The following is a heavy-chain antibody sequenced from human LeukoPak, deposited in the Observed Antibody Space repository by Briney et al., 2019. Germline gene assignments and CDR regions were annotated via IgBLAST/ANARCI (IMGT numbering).Heavy chain of an antibody. D-gene: IGHD1-26*01. CDR2: ISGPGSNT. J-gene: IGHJ4*02. CDR1: GFTFSNFA. V-gene: IGHV3-23*01. Sequence: TGGSLRLSCTASGFTFSNFAMTWVRLAPGKGLEWVSSISGPGSNTYYAHSVKGRFTISRDNSKNTLYLQMNSLRAEDTAIYYCAKDRVGAISNDYWGQGTLVTVSS. CDR3: AKDRVGAISNDY.